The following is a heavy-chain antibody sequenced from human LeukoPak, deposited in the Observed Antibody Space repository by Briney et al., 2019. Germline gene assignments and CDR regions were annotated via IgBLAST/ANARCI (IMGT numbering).Heavy chain of an antibody. D-gene: IGHD2-2*01. CDR3: ARGPGYCSSTSCGHYYMDV. J-gene: IGHJ6*03. Sequence: SVKVSCKASGGTFSSYAISWVRQAPGQGLEWMGGIIPIFGTANYAQKFQGRVTITTDESTSTAYMELSSLRSEDTAVYYCARGPGYCSSTSCGHYYMDVWGKGTTVTVSS. V-gene: IGHV1-69*05. CDR1: GGTFSSYA. CDR2: IIPIFGTA.